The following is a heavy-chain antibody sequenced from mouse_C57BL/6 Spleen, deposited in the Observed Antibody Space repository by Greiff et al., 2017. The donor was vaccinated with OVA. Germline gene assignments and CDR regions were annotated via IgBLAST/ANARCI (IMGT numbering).Heavy chain of an antibody. J-gene: IGHJ4*01. CDR3: ARHESSVYYYAMDY. CDR1: GFSLTSYG. D-gene: IGHD1-1*01. V-gene: IGHV2-6-1*01. Sequence: VMLVESGPGLVAPSQSLSITCTVSGFSLTSYGVHWVRQPPGKGLEWLVVIWSDGSTTYNSALKSRLSISKDNSKSQVFLKMNSLQTDDTAMYYCARHESSVYYYAMDYWGQGTSVTVSS. CDR2: IWSDGST.